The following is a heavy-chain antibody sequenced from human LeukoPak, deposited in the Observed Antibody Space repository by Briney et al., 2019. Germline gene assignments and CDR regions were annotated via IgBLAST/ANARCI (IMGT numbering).Heavy chain of an antibody. J-gene: IGHJ4*02. D-gene: IGHD1-26*01. Sequence: GGSRVLTCEGSGFISSTYSMNWVRQAPGKGLEWVSHIGRGTTYADSVKGRFTISRDNAKNSVYLQMNSLRAEDTAVYYCARDAGEDFDYWGQGTLVTVSS. CDR2: IGRGTT. CDR3: ARDAGEDFDY. CDR1: GFISSTYS. V-gene: IGHV3-48*04.